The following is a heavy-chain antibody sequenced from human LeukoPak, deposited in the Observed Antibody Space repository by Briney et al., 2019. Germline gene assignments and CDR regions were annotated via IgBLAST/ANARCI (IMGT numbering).Heavy chain of an antibody. J-gene: IGHJ6*02. D-gene: IGHD3-10*01. Sequence: GGSPRLSCAAPGFTFSSYSMNWVRQAPGKGLEWVSSISSSSSYIYYADSVKGRFTISRDNAKNSLYLQMNSLRAEDTAVYYCARESGYYGSGSYNGLYYYYGMDVWGQGTTVTVSS. V-gene: IGHV3-21*01. CDR2: ISSSSSYI. CDR1: GFTFSSYS. CDR3: ARESGYYGSGSYNGLYYYYGMDV.